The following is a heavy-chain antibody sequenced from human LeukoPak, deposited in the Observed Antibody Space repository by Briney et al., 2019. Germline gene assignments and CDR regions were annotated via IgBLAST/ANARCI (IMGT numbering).Heavy chain of an antibody. CDR3: ARGQGTVTTRLGYFDL. V-gene: IGHV4-34*01. Sequence: XTLSLTCAVYGGSFSGYYWSWIRQPPGKGLEWVGEINHSGSTNYNPSLKRRVTISVDTSKTQFSLKLSSVTAADTAVYYCARGQGTVTTRLGYFDLWGRGTLVTVSS. CDR1: GGSFSGYY. J-gene: IGHJ2*01. D-gene: IGHD4-17*01. CDR2: INHSGST.